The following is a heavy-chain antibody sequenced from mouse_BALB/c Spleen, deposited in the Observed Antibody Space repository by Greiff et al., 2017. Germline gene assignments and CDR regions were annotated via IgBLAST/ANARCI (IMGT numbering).Heavy chain of an antibody. CDR1: GFTFSSYA. Sequence: DVKLVESGGGLVKPGGSLKLSCAASGFTFSSYAMSWVRQTPEKRLEWVASISSGGSTYYPDSVKGRFTISRDNARNILYLQMSSLRSEDTAMYYCAREGGYDGDWFAYWGQGTLVTVSA. D-gene: IGHD2-2*01. V-gene: IGHV5-6-5*01. CDR3: AREGGYDGDWFAY. CDR2: ISSGGST. J-gene: IGHJ3*01.